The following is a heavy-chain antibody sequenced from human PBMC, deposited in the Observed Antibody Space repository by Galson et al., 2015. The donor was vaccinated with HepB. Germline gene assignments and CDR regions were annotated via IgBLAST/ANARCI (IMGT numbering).Heavy chain of an antibody. Sequence: QVQLQESGPGLVKPSQTLSLTCTVSGGSISRDHYYWRWIRQPAGQGLAWIGRIHPSGTTNYNLPHTSRVTMSVDTAKKQFSLKLSSVTAADTAVYYCARGFQHGSVYYYYMDVWGKGTTVTVSS. D-gene: IGHD6-25*01. J-gene: IGHJ6*03. V-gene: IGHV4-61*02. CDR2: IHPSGTT. CDR3: ARGFQHGSVYYYYMDV. CDR1: GGSISRDHYY.